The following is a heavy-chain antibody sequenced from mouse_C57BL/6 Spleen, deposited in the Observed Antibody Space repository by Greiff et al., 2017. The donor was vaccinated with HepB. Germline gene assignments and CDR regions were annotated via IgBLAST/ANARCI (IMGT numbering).Heavy chain of an antibody. D-gene: IGHD2-4*01. J-gene: IGHJ1*03. CDR3: ATLDDYGWYFDV. Sequence: VQLQQPGAELVKPGASVKLSCKASGYTFTSYWMHWVKQRPGQGLEWIGMIHPNSGSTNYNEKFKSKATLTVDKSSSTAYMQLSSLTSEDSAVYYCATLDDYGWYFDVWGTGTTVTVSS. CDR2: IHPNSGST. CDR1: GYTFTSYW. V-gene: IGHV1-64*01.